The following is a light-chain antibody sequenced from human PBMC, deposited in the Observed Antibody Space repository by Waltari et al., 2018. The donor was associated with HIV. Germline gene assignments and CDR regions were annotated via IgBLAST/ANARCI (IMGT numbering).Light chain of an antibody. CDR3: QQYNTWPPRT. Sequence: ERVMTQSPATLSVSPGERATLSCRASQSVCSDLAWYKHKPCKAPRLRIYGASTRATGIPARFSGSGSGTEVTLTISSLQSEDFAVYYCQQYNTWPPRTFGQGTKLESK. V-gene: IGKV3-15*01. J-gene: IGKJ2*01. CDR1: QSVCSD. CDR2: GAS.